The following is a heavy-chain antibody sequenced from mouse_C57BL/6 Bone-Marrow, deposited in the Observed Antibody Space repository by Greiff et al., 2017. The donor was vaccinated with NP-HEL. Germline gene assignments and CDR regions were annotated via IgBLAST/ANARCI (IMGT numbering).Heavy chain of an antibody. V-gene: IGHV1-50*01. J-gene: IGHJ4*01. CDR1: GYTFTSYW. CDR2: IDPSDSYT. CDR3: AQRRPSLLRYAMDY. D-gene: IGHD1-2*01. Sequence: QVQLQQPGAELVKPGASVKLSCKASGYTFTSYWMQWVKQRPGQGLEWIGEIDPSDSYTNYNQKFKGKATLTVDTSSSTAYMQLSSLTSEDSAVYYCAQRRPSLLRYAMDYWGQGTSVTVSS.